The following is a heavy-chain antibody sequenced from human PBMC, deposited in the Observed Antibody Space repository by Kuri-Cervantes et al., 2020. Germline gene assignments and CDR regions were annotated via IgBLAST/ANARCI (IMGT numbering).Heavy chain of an antibody. CDR2: IIPIFGTA. CDR3: ARGRGYYDSSGYLGDEFDY. D-gene: IGHD3-22*01. V-gene: IGHV1-69*13. CDR1: GGTFSSYA. Sequence: SVKVSCKASGGTFSSYAISWVRQAPGQGLEWMGGIIPIFGTANYAQKFQGRVTITADESTSTAYMELSSLRSEDTAVYYCARGRGYYDSSGYLGDEFDYWGQGTLVTVSS. J-gene: IGHJ4*02.